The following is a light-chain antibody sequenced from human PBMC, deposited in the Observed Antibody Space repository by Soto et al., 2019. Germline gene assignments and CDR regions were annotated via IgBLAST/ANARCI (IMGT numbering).Light chain of an antibody. J-gene: IGKJ1*01. V-gene: IGKV3-20*01. CDR2: GVS. CDR1: QSVSSSY. CDR3: QQYGSSPET. Sequence: EIVLTQSPGTLSLSPGERATLSCRASQSVSSSYLAWYQQKPGQAPRLLIYGVSSRATGIPDRFSGSGSGTDFTLTISRLEPEDFAVYYCQQYGSSPETFGQGIKVEIK.